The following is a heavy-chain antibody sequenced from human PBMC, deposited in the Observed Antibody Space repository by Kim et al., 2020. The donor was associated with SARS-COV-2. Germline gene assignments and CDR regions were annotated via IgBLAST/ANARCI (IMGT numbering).Heavy chain of an antibody. Sequence: YADSVKGRFTISGDNAKNSLYLQMNSLRAEDTAVYYCARETGSSGWYDYWGQGTLVTVSS. J-gene: IGHJ4*02. CDR3: ARETGSSGWYDY. D-gene: IGHD6-19*01. V-gene: IGHV3-21*01.